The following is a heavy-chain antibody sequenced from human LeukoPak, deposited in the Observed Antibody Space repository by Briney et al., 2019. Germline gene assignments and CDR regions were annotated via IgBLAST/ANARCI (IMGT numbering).Heavy chain of an antibody. CDR1: GYTLTELS. J-gene: IGHJ4*02. CDR2: FDPEDGET. Sequence: ASVKVSCKVSGYTLTELSMHWVRQAPGKELEWMGGFDPEDGETIYAQKFQGRVTMTEDTSTDTAYMELSSLRSEDTAVYYCATDSGYYDSSGYYYFFDYWGQGTLVTVSS. CDR3: ATDSGYYDSSGYYYFFDY. D-gene: IGHD3-22*01. V-gene: IGHV1-24*01.